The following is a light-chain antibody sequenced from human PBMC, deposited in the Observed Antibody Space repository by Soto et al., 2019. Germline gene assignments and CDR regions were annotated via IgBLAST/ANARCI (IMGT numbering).Light chain of an antibody. Sequence: DIQLTQSPSFLSASVGDRVTITCRASQDISSFLAWYQQKPGKAPKLLIYAASTLQSGVPSRFSGSGSGTDFTLTINSLQPEDSATYYCQRLNRYSTFGQGTKVEIK. CDR2: AAS. CDR3: QRLNRYST. CDR1: QDISSF. J-gene: IGKJ1*01. V-gene: IGKV1-9*01.